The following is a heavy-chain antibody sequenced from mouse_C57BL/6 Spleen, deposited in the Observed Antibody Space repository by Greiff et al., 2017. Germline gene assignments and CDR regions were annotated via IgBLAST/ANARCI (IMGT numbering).Heavy chain of an antibody. D-gene: IGHD1-1*01. CDR2: ISDGGSYT. Sequence: EVKVVESGGGLVKPGGSLKLSCAASGFTFSSYAMSWVRQTPEKRLEWVATISDGGSYTYYPDNVKGRFTISRDNAKNNLYLQMSHLKSEDTAMYYCARDRVTTVVAHWYFDVWGTGTTVTVSS. J-gene: IGHJ1*03. CDR3: ARDRVTTVVAHWYFDV. CDR1: GFTFSSYA. V-gene: IGHV5-4*01.